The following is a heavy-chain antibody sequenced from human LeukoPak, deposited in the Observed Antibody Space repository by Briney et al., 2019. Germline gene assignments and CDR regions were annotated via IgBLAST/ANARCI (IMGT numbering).Heavy chain of an antibody. CDR1: GGTFSSYA. Sequence: SVKVSCQASGGTFSSYAISWVRQAPGQGLEWMGGIIPIFGTANYAQKFQGRVTITADESTSTAYMELSSLRSEDTAVYYCAREDYGGNSGLLGFDYWGQGTLVTVSS. CDR3: AREDYGGNSGLLGFDY. V-gene: IGHV1-69*13. J-gene: IGHJ4*02. CDR2: IIPIFGTA. D-gene: IGHD4-23*01.